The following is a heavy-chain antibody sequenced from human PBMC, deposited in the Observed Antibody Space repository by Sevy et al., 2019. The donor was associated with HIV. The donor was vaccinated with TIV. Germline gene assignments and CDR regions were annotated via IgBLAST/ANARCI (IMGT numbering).Heavy chain of an antibody. D-gene: IGHD6-13*01. J-gene: IGHJ5*02. Sequence: GGSLRLSCAASGFSFSTSAMHWVRQAPGKGLEWLACISYDGVYLHYPDSLRGRFTISRDNSKNTLYLQINSLRAEDTAVDYCARDHKMAAAGLMTWGQGTHVTVSS. CDR2: ISYDGVYL. CDR1: GFSFSTSA. V-gene: IGHV3-30-3*01. CDR3: ARDHKMAAAGLMT.